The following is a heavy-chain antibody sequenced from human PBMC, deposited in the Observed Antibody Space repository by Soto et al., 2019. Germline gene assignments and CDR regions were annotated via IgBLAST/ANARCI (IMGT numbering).Heavy chain of an antibody. D-gene: IGHD2-15*01. J-gene: IGHJ4*02. CDR2: IHYSGST. CDR1: GGSISSYY. Sequence: PSETLSLTCTVSGGSISSYYWSWIRQPPGKGLEWIGYIHYSGSTNYNPSLKSRVTISVDTSKNQFSLKLSSVTAADTAVYYCASLACSGGSCYSDYWGQGTLVTVSS. V-gene: IGHV4-59*08. CDR3: ASLACSGGSCYSDY.